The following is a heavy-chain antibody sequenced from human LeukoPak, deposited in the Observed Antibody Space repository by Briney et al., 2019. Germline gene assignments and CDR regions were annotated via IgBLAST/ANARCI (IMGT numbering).Heavy chain of an antibody. V-gene: IGHV3-30-3*01. CDR2: ISYDGSNK. J-gene: IGHJ4*02. CDR1: GFTFSSYW. D-gene: IGHD4-17*01. Sequence: GGSLRLSCAASGFTFSSYWMSWVRQAPGKGLEWVAVISYDGSNKYYADSVKGRFTISRDNSKNTLYLQMNSLRAEDTAVYYCATYSATVTTGWGQGTLVTVSS. CDR3: ATYSATVTTG.